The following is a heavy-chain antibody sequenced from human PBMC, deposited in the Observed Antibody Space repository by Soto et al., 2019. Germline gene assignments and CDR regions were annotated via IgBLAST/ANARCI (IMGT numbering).Heavy chain of an antibody. V-gene: IGHV3-23*01. J-gene: IGHJ4*02. D-gene: IGHD3-16*01. Sequence: EVQLLDSGGGLVQPGGSLRLSCAASGFTFSNYAMTWVRQGPGKGLEWVSGISGSGGRSYYADSVNGRFTISRDNSKSKLYLQMNSLRAEDTAVYYCAKAYFVWSSEQTYYFDYWGQGTLVTVSS. CDR1: GFTFSNYA. CDR3: AKAYFVWSSEQTYYFDY. CDR2: ISGSGGRS.